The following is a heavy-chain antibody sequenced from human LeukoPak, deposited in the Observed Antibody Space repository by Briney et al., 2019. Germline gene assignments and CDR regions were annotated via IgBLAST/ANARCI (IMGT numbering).Heavy chain of an antibody. V-gene: IGHV4-39*07. Sequence: SETLSLTCTVSGGSISSSTYYWGWIRQPPGKGLEWIGSIFYSGRTYYNPSLKSRVTMSVDTSKNQFSLKLSSVTAADTAVYYCARVRGGATTSGYFDYWGQGTLVTVSS. CDR1: GGSISSSTYY. CDR3: ARVRGGATTSGYFDY. CDR2: IFYSGRT. J-gene: IGHJ4*02. D-gene: IGHD1-26*01.